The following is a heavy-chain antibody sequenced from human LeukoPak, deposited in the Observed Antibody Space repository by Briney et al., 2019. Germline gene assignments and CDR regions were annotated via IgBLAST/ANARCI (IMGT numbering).Heavy chain of an antibody. Sequence: PGGSLRLSCAASGFTFSSYGMHWVRQAPGKGLEWVAVIWYDGSNKYYADSVKGRFTISRDNSKNTLYLQMNSLRAEDTAVYYCARGGWGTAIDYWAQGALVTVSS. CDR3: ARGGWGTAIDY. J-gene: IGHJ4*02. D-gene: IGHD1-7*01. V-gene: IGHV3-33*01. CDR2: IWYDGSNK. CDR1: GFTFSSYG.